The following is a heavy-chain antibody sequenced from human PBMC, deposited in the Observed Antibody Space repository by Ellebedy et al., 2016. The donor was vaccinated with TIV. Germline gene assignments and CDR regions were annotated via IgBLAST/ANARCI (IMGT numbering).Heavy chain of an antibody. CDR3: ARGRAYSSDWYGRPDYFDY. J-gene: IGHJ4*02. Sequence: PGGSLRLSCAATGFSFSDYWMTWVRQAPGKGLEWVASIKKDASEKHYVDSLKGRFTISRYNAKNSLYLQMNSLRAEDTALYYCARGRAYSSDWYGRPDYFDYWGQGNLVTVSS. D-gene: IGHD6-19*01. CDR1: GFSFSDYW. V-gene: IGHV3-7*03. CDR2: IKKDASEK.